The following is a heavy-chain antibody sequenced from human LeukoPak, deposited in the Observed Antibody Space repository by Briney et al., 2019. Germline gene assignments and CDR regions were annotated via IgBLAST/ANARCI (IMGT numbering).Heavy chain of an antibody. CDR1: GFTFSSYA. V-gene: IGHV3-23*01. D-gene: IGHD3-10*01. J-gene: IGHJ4*02. CDR3: AKDRFGYGSGSYYDY. Sequence: GGSLRLSCAASGFTFSSYAMSWVRQAPGKGLEWVSAISGSGGSTYYADSVEGRFTISRDNSKNTLYLQMNSLRAEDTAVYYCAKDRFGYGSGSYYDYWGQGTLVTVSS. CDR2: ISGSGGST.